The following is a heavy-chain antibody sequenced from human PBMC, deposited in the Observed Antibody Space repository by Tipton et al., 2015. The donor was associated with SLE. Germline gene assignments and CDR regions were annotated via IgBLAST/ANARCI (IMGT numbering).Heavy chain of an antibody. J-gene: IGHJ6*02. D-gene: IGHD2/OR15-2a*01. CDR1: GYTFTSYG. V-gene: IGHV1-18*01. Sequence: QLVQSGPEVKKPGASVKVSCKASGYTFTSYGISWVRQAPGQGLEWMRWISVYNGNRNYAQKLQGRVTMTTDTSTTTAYMELRSLRSDDTAVYYCAREVPSMTGTPYDYRYYGLYVWGQGTTVIFSS. CDR2: ISVYNGNR. CDR3: AREVPSMTGTPYDYRYYGLYV.